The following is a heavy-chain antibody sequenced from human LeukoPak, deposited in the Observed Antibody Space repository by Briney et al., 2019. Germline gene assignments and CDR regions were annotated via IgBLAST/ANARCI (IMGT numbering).Heavy chain of an antibody. CDR2: IYHSGST. J-gene: IGHJ3*02. CDR3: TRGKVATSGAFDI. Sequence: PSETLSLTCAVSGGSISSSNWWSWVRQPPGKGLEWIGEIYHSGSTNYNPSLKSRVTISVDTSKNQFSLNLNSMTAADTAVYYCTRGKVATSGAFDIWGQGTMVTVSS. D-gene: IGHD5-12*01. V-gene: IGHV4-4*02. CDR1: GGSISSSNW.